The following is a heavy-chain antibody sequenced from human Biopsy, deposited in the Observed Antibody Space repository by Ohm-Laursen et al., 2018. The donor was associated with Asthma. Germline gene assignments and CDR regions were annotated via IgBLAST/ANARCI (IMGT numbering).Heavy chain of an antibody. D-gene: IGHD1-26*01. J-gene: IGHJ4*02. V-gene: IGHV3-30*18. Sequence: SLRLSCTASGFSFSNYGMHWVRPAPGQGLDWVAVISFDGTNRNYTDSVKGRFTISRDNSRNTLHLEMNSLRAEDTAVYFCAKEVFPGWELRRGPDSWGQGTLVTVSA. CDR1: GFSFSNYG. CDR3: AKEVFPGWELRRGPDS. CDR2: ISFDGTNR.